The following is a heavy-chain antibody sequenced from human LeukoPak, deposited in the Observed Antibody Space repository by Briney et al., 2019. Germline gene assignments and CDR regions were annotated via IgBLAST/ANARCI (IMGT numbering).Heavy chain of an antibody. D-gene: IGHD6-19*01. CDR3: ARGFLTGWLVLDCWFDP. CDR2: IYYSGST. V-gene: IGHV4-59*01. Sequence: SETLSLTCTVSGGSIRSYYWSWIRQPPGKGLEWIGYIYYSGSTNYNPSLKSRVTISVDTSKNQFSLKLTSVTAADTAVYYCARGFLTGWLVLDCWFDPWGQGTLVTVSS. J-gene: IGHJ5*02. CDR1: GGSIRSYY.